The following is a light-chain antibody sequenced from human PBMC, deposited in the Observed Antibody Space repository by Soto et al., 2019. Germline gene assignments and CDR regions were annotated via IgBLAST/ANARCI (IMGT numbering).Light chain of an antibody. J-gene: IGKJ4*01. CDR3: QQYNNWPLT. V-gene: IGKV3-15*01. Sequence: EIVMTQSPATLSVSPGERATLSYRASQSVSSNLAWYQQKPGQAPRLLIYGASTRATGIPARFSGSGSGTEFTLTISSLQSEDFAVHYCQQYNNWPLTFGGGTKVEIK. CDR1: QSVSSN. CDR2: GAS.